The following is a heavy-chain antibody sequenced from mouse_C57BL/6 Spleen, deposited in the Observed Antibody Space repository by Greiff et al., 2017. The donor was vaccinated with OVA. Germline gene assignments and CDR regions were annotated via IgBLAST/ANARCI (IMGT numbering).Heavy chain of an antibody. CDR3: ARPHYYGSSYYWYFDV. CDR1: GFTFSSYG. V-gene: IGHV5-6*01. Sequence: EVQVVESGGDLVKPGGSLKLSCAASGFTFSSYGMSWVRQTPDKRLEWVATISSGGSYTYYPDSVKGRFTISRDNAKNTLYLQMSSLKSEDTAMYYCARPHYYGSSYYWYFDVWGTGTTVTVSS. CDR2: ISSGGSYT. J-gene: IGHJ1*03. D-gene: IGHD1-1*01.